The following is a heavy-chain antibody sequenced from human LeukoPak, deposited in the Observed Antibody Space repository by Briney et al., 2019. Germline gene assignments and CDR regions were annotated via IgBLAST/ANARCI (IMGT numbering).Heavy chain of an antibody. V-gene: IGHV4-38-2*02. J-gene: IGHJ4*02. CDR2: IYHSGST. Sequence: KPSETLSLTCTVSGYSISSGYYWGWIRPPPGKGLEWIGSIYHSGSTYYNPSLKSRVTISVDTSKNQFSLKLSSVTAADTAVYYCARVYGQNNYFDYWGQGTLVTVST. CDR3: ARVYGQNNYFDY. D-gene: IGHD1/OR15-1a*01. CDR1: GYSISSGYY.